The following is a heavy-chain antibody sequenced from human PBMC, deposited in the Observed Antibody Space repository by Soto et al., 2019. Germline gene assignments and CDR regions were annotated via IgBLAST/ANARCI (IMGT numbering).Heavy chain of an antibody. CDR2: ISSGIRTI. CDR1: GFIFNTYA. J-gene: IGHJ4*02. CDR3: ATAFYSGG. Sequence: EVHLVESGGALVQPGGSLRLSCAASGFIFNTYAMNWVRQAPGGGLEWVSYISSGIRTILYADSVKGRFTISRDVARDSLYLPITTLSDEDRAVYYCATAFYSGGGGRGTLVAVSS. V-gene: IGHV3-48*02. D-gene: IGHD3-10*01.